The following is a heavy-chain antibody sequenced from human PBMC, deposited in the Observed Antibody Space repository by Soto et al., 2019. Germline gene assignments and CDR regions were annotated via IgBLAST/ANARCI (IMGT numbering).Heavy chain of an antibody. CDR1: YFTFNSFA. CDR2: ISSNGDKT. J-gene: IGHJ4*02. CDR3: VRSLYFEASGAALDY. D-gene: IGHD3-16*02. Sequence: EVQLVESGGDLVQPGGSLRLSCLASYFTFNSFAMHWVLQAPGKGLEYVSAISSNGDKTYYADSVKGRFTLSRDNSKNTLFLHMSSLRLEDTAVYYFVRSLYFEASGAALDYWGQGTLVTVAS. V-gene: IGHV3-64D*06.